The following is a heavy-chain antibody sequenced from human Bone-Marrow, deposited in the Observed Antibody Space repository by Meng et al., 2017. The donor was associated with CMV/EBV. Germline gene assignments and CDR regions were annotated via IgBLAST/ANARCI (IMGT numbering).Heavy chain of an antibody. D-gene: IGHD1-26*01. CDR1: GGSFSGYY. Sequence: GSLRLSCAVYGGSFSGYYWSWTRQPPGKGLEWIGEINHSGSTNYNPSLKSRVTISVDTSKNQFSLKLSSVTAADTAVYYCARGRGWELDFWGQGTLVTVSS. V-gene: IGHV4-34*01. CDR2: INHSGST. CDR3: ARGRGWELDF. J-gene: IGHJ4*02.